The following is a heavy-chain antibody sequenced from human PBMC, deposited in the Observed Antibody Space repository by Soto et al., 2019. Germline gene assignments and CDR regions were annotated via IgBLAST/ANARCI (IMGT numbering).Heavy chain of an antibody. Sequence: EVQLLESGGGLVQPGGSLRLSCAASGFTFSSYAMSWVRQAPGKGLEWVSAISGSGGSTYYADSVKGRFTISRDNSKTTLYLQMNSLRAEDTAVYYCANPTYYYDSSDDYWGQGTLVTVSS. CDR2: ISGSGGST. V-gene: IGHV3-23*01. J-gene: IGHJ4*02. CDR3: ANPTYYYDSSDDY. D-gene: IGHD3-22*01. CDR1: GFTFSSYA.